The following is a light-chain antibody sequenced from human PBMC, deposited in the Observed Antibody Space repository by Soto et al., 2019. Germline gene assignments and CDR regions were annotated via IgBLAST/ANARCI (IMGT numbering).Light chain of an antibody. CDR2: GAS. V-gene: IGKV3-20*01. CDR1: QSVSSSY. Sequence: EIVWTQTPGTLSLSPGERATLSCRASQSVSSSYLAWYQQQPGQDPRLLIYGASSSATGIPHRFSGSGSGTDLPLTSSRLEPEDFPVYYCQQYGSSRYTLGQGTKLEIK. J-gene: IGKJ2*01. CDR3: QQYGSSRYT.